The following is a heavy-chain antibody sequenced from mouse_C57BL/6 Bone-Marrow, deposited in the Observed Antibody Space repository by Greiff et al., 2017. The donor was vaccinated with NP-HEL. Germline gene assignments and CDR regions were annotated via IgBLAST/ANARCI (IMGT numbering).Heavy chain of an antibody. V-gene: IGHV1-77*01. Sequence: QVQLQQSGAELVKPGASVKISCKASGYTFTDYYINWVKQRPGQGLEWIGKIGPGSGSTYYNEKFKGKATLTADKSSSTAYMQLSSLTSEDSAVYFCARGYYYGSSYVGLYAMDYWGQGTSVTVSS. J-gene: IGHJ4*01. CDR1: GYTFTDYY. CDR2: IGPGSGST. CDR3: ARGYYYGSSYVGLYAMDY. D-gene: IGHD1-1*01.